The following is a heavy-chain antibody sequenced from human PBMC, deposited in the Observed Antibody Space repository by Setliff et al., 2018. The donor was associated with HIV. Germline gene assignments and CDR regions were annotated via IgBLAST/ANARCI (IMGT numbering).Heavy chain of an antibody. CDR3: ARGHCSGTNCYGVDYYGMDV. V-gene: IGHV4-4*02. J-gene: IGHJ6*02. CDR1: GGSISSDNW. D-gene: IGHD2-2*01. CDR2: IYHSEYT. Sequence: ETLSLTCAVSGGSISSDNWWTWVRQPPGKGLEWIGEIYHSEYTNYNASLKSRVSMSVDNSKNQFSLKLTAVTAADTAVYYCARGHCSGTNCYGVDYYGMDVWGQGTTVTVSS.